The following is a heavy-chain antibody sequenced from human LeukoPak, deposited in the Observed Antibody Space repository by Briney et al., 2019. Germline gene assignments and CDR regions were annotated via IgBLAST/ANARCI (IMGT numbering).Heavy chain of an antibody. J-gene: IGHJ4*02. Sequence: PGGSLRLSCAASGFTFKTYWMIWVRRTPGKGLEWVANINQDGSGKYYVDSVKGRFTVSRDNAKNSLYLQLNSLRAEDTAVYYCGTRAYWGQGTLVTVSS. V-gene: IGHV3-7*01. CDR2: INQDGSGK. CDR3: GTRAY. CDR1: GFTFKTYW.